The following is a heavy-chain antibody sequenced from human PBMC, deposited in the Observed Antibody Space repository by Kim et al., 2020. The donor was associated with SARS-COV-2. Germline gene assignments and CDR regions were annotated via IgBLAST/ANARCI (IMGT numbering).Heavy chain of an antibody. J-gene: IGHJ5*02. V-gene: IGHV4-34*01. CDR1: GGSFSGYY. D-gene: IGHD3-10*01. CDR2: INHSGST. CDR3: ARVAEWFGELSLRYNWFDP. Sequence: SETLSLTCAVYGGSFSGYYWSWIRQPPGKGLEWIGEINHSGSTNYNPSLKSRVTISVDTSKNQFSLKLSSVTAADTAVYYCARVAEWFGELSLRYNWFDPWGQGTLVTVSS.